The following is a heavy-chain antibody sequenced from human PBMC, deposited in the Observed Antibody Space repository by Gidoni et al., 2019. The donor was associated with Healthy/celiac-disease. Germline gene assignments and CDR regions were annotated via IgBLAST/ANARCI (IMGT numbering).Heavy chain of an antibody. V-gene: IGHV3-72*01. CDR1: GFTFSDHY. CDR2: TRNKANSYTT. Sequence: EVQLVESGGGLVQPGGSLRLSCAASGFTFSDHYMDWVRQAPGKGLEWVGRTRNKANSYTTEYAASVKGRFTISRDDSKNSLYLQMNSLKTEDTAVYYCAREVNDFGVVIGHYMDVWGKGTTVTVSS. J-gene: IGHJ6*03. D-gene: IGHD3-3*01. CDR3: AREVNDFGVVIGHYMDV.